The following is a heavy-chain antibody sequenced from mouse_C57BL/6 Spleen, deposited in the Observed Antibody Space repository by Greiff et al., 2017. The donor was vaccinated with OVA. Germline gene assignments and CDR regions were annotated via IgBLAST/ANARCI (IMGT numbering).Heavy chain of an antibody. CDR3: ASPSRYDYDVGAMDY. D-gene: IGHD2-4*01. J-gene: IGHJ4*01. Sequence: VQLQQSGAELLKPGASVKLSCKATGYTFTGYWIEWVKQRPGHGLEWIGEILPGSGSTNYNEKFKGKATFTADTSSNTAYMQLSSLTTEDSAIYYCASPSRYDYDVGAMDYWGQGTSVTVSS. CDR2: ILPGSGST. CDR1: GYTFTGYW. V-gene: IGHV1-9*01.